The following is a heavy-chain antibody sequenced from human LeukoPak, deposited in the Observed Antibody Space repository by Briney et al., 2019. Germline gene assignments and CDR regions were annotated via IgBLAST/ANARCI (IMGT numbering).Heavy chain of an antibody. D-gene: IGHD3-3*01. CDR1: EFHFSSYT. V-gene: IGHV3-30-3*01. CDR2: ISYDGSNQ. Sequence: PGGSLRLSCAASEFHFSSYTMHWVRQAPGKGLEWVALISYDGSNQYYADSVKGRFTISRDNSKNTLYLQMNSLRAENTAVYYCARAEWAPPHYYYYGMDVWGQGTTVTVPS. CDR3: ARAEWAPPHYYYYGMDV. J-gene: IGHJ6*02.